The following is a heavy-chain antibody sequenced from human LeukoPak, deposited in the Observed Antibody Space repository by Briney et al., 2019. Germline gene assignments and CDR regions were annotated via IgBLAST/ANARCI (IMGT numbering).Heavy chain of an antibody. J-gene: IGHJ4*02. Sequence: SETLSLTCAVYGGSFSGYYWSWIRQPPGKGLEWIGEINHSGSTNYNPSLKSRVTISVDTSKNQFSLKLSSVTAADTAVYYCARHWGVTYYDFWTWFHPFDYWGQGTLVTVSS. CDR3: ARHWGVTYYDFWTWFHPFDY. CDR2: INHSGST. D-gene: IGHD3-3*01. CDR1: GGSFSGYY. V-gene: IGHV4-34*01.